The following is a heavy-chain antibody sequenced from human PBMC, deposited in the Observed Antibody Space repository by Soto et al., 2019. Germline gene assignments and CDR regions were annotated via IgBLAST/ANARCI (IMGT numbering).Heavy chain of an antibody. J-gene: IGHJ4*02. Sequence: QVQLQESGPGLVKPSQTLSLTCTVSGGSISSGGYYWSWIRQHPGKGLEWIGYIYYSGSTYYNPSLKSRVTISVDTSKNQFSLKLSSVTAADTAVYYCARDCPPYYYDSSCSDYWGQGTLVTVSS. CDR1: GGSISSGGYY. CDR2: IYYSGST. V-gene: IGHV4-31*03. CDR3: ARDCPPYYYDSSCSDY. D-gene: IGHD3-22*01.